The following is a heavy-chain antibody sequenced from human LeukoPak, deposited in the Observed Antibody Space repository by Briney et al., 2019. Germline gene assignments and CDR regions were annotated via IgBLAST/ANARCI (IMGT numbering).Heavy chain of an antibody. Sequence: VTVSCKVSGYTFTDYYMHWLQHAPKKKLEWMGLVDPEDGETIYAEKFQGRVTIAADPSTDTDDMEPSSLRSEDTAVYYCAPTGMGYWGQGTLVTVSS. D-gene: IGHD1-14*01. CDR1: GYTFTDYY. J-gene: IGHJ4*02. V-gene: IGHV1-69-2*01. CDR2: VDPEDGET. CDR3: APTGMGY.